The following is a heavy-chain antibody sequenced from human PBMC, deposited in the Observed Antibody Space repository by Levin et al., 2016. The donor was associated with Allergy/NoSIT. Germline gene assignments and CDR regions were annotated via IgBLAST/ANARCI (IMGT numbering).Heavy chain of an antibody. Sequence: SETLSLTCTVSGGSISSYYWSWIRQPPGKGLEWIGYIYYSGSTNYNPSLKSRVTISVDTSKNQFSLKLSSVTAADTAVYYCAREQRITIFGVVHYYGMDVWGQGTTVTVSS. CDR2: IYYSGST. J-gene: IGHJ6*02. CDR3: AREQRITIFGVVHYYGMDV. V-gene: IGHV4-59*01. D-gene: IGHD3-3*01. CDR1: GGSISSYY.